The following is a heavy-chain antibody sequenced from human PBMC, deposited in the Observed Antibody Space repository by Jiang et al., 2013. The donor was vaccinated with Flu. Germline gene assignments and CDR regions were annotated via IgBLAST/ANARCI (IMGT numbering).Heavy chain of an antibody. V-gene: IGHV5-10-1*01. D-gene: IGHD1-1*01. CDR3: ARQGTATTVDYYYYTMDV. J-gene: IGHJ6*02. Sequence: QMPGKGLEWMGRIDPSDSQANYSPSFQGHVTISADKSVTTTYLQWRRLKASDTAMYYCARQGTATTVDYYYYTMDVWGQGTTVTVSS. CDR2: IDPSDSQA.